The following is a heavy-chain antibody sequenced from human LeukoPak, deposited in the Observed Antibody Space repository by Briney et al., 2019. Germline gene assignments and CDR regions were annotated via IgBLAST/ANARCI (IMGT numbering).Heavy chain of an antibody. CDR3: ARDGHRRYYYDISGREYGFDV. D-gene: IGHD3-22*01. Sequence: ASVKVSCKASGYTFTGYYMHWVRQAPGQGLEWMGWINPNSGGTNYAQKFQGRVTMTRDTSISTAYMELRSLRSDDTAVYYCARDGHRRYYYDISGREYGFDVWGQGTMVTVSS. CDR1: GYTFTGYY. V-gene: IGHV1-2*02. CDR2: INPNSGGT. J-gene: IGHJ3*01.